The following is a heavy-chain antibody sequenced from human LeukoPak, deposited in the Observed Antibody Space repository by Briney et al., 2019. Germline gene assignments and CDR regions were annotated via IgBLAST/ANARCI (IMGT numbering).Heavy chain of an antibody. V-gene: IGHV4-34*01. D-gene: IGHD5-18*01. J-gene: IGHJ4*02. Sequence: PSETLSLTCAVYGGSFSGYYWSWIRQPPGKGLEWIGEINHSGSTNYNPSLKSRVTISVDTSKDQFSLKLSSVTAADTAVYYCARGYMWGYSYGYAHDYWGQGTLVTVSS. CDR2: INHSGST. CDR3: ARGYMWGYSYGYAHDY. CDR1: GGSFSGYY.